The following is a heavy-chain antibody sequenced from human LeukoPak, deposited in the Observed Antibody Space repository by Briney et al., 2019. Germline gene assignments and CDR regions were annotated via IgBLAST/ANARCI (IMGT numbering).Heavy chain of an antibody. CDR2: INGVGSNV. D-gene: IGHD2-2*01. Sequence: GGSLSLSCAASGLVFSDYYMHWVRQAAGKGLGWVSHINGVGSNVNSADAVKGRFTIYRDNAKNTLYLQMNSLRVEDTALYYCGRGKSPAAVDDWGQGTLVTVPS. V-gene: IGHV3-74*01. J-gene: IGHJ4*02. CDR1: GLVFSDYY. CDR3: GRGKSPAAVDD.